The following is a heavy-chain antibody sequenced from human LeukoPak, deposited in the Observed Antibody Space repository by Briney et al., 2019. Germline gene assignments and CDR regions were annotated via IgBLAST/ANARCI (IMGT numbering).Heavy chain of an antibody. CDR2: IYPSGST. V-gene: IGHV4-4*07. Sequence: SETLSLTCTVSGGSTNTYSWSWIRQPAEKGLEWIGRIYPSGSTYYNPSLKSRVTISIDKSKNQFSLRLTSVTAADTAVYYCARDRSGYSEYYFDYWGQGSLVTVSS. CDR3: ARDRSGYSEYYFDY. D-gene: IGHD5-12*01. J-gene: IGHJ4*02. CDR1: GGSTNTYS.